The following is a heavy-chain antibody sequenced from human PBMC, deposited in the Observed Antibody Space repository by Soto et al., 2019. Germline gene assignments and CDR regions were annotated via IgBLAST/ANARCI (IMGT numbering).Heavy chain of an antibody. D-gene: IGHD2-2*01. V-gene: IGHV1-18*01. J-gene: IGHJ6*03. Sequence: ASVKVSCKASGYTFTSYGISWVRQAPGQGLEWMGWISAYNGNTNYAQKLQGRVTMTTDTSTSTAYMELRSLRSDDTAVYYCARGSMGDIVVVPAADYYYYMDVWGKGTTVTVSS. CDR2: ISAYNGNT. CDR3: ARGSMGDIVVVPAADYYYYMDV. CDR1: GYTFTSYG.